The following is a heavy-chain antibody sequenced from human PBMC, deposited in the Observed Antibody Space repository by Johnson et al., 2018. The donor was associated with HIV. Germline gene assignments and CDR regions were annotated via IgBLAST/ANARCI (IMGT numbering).Heavy chain of an antibody. V-gene: IGHV3-30*04. D-gene: IGHD1-26*01. CDR2: ISYDGSNK. Sequence: QMQLVESGGGVVQPGRSLRLSCAASGFTFSSYAMHWVRQAPGKGLEWVAVISYDGSNKYYADSVKGRFTISRVNSKNTLYLQMNSLRAEYTAVYYCARVATHAFDIWGQGTMVTVSS. CDR1: GFTFSSYA. J-gene: IGHJ3*02. CDR3: ARVATHAFDI.